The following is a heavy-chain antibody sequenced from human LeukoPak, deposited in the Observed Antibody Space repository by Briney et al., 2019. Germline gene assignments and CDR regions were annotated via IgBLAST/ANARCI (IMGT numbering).Heavy chain of an antibody. J-gene: IGHJ4*02. Sequence: QTGGSLRLSCAASGFTFSSYWMSWVRQAPGKWLEWVANIKQDGSEKYYVDSVKGRFTISRDNAKNSLYPQMNSLRAEDTAVYYCASYYYDSSVLFDYWGQGTLVTVSS. D-gene: IGHD3-22*01. V-gene: IGHV3-7*01. CDR1: GFTFSSYW. CDR3: ASYYYDSSVLFDY. CDR2: IKQDGSEK.